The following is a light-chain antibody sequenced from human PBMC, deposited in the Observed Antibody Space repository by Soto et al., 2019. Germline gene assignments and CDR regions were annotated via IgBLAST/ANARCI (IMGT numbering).Light chain of an antibody. J-gene: IGLJ1*01. CDR3: SSYTSDFRRV. Sequence: QSALTQPASVSASPGQSITISCTGTSSDVGDYKSVSWYQQHPGKAPKLMIYEVSNRPSGISDRFSGSKSGSTASLTISGLQAEDEADYYCSSYTSDFRRVFGTGTKVTVL. V-gene: IGLV2-14*01. CDR1: SSDVGDYKS. CDR2: EVS.